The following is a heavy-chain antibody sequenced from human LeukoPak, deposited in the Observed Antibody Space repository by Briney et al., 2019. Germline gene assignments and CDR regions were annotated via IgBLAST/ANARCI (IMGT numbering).Heavy chain of an antibody. Sequence: SETLSLTCTVSGDSISSGGYYWSWIRQHPGKGLEWIGYIYYSGTTYYNPSLKSRLTISVDTSKNQFSLSLSSVTAADTAVYYCARDRDGYNFLDYWGQGTLVTVSS. J-gene: IGHJ4*02. CDR2: IYYSGTT. CDR1: GDSISSGGYY. V-gene: IGHV4-31*03. D-gene: IGHD5-24*01. CDR3: ARDRDGYNFLDY.